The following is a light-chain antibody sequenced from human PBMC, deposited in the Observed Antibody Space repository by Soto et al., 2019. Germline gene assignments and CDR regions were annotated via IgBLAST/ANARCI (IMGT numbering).Light chain of an antibody. Sequence: QSVLTQPPSASGTPGQRVTISCSGSSSKIGSNTVNWYQQLPGTAPKLLMYCNTQRPSGVPDRFSGSKSGNSASLGISWLQCANQADYDCAAWDDHRNGLFGGGTKLTVL. CDR1: SSKIGSNT. CDR2: CNT. V-gene: IGLV1-44*01. CDR3: AAWDDHRNGL. J-gene: IGLJ2*01.